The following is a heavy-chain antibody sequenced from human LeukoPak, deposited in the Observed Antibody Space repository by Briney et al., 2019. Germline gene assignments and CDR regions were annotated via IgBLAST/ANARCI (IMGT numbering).Heavy chain of an antibody. D-gene: IGHD3-22*01. CDR2: ISDSGGST. CDR1: GITLSNYG. CDR3: AKRGVVIRVILVGFHKEAYYFDS. J-gene: IGHJ4*02. V-gene: IGHV3-23*01. Sequence: GGSLRLSCVVSGITLSNYGMSWVRQAPGKGLEWVAGISDSGGSTNYADSVKGRFTISRDNPKNTLYLQMNSLRAEDTAVYFCAKRGVVIRVILVGFHKEAYYFDSWGQGALVTVSS.